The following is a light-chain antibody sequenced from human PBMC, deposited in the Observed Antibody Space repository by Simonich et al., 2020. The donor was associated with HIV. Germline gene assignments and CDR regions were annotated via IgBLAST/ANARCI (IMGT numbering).Light chain of an antibody. J-gene: IGKJ2*01. CDR3: QQLNSYPYT. V-gene: IGKV3-11*01. CDR2: DAS. CDR1: QSVSSY. Sequence: EIVLTQSPATLSLSPGERGTLSCRASQSVSSYLAWYQQKPGQAPRLLIYDASNRATGIPARFSGSGSGTDFTLTISSLQPEDFATYYCQQLNSYPYTFGQGTKLEIK.